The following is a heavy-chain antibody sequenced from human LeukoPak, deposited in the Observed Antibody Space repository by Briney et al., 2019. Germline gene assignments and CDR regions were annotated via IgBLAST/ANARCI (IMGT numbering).Heavy chain of an antibody. CDR2: ISAYNGNT. V-gene: IGHV1-18*01. Sequence: ASVKVSCKASGYTFTSYGISWVRQAPGQGLEWMGWISAYNGNTNYAQKLQGRVIMTTDTSTSTAYMELRSLRSDDTAVYYCARVKGAGPMGRGDAFDIWGQGTMVTVSS. D-gene: IGHD2-8*01. J-gene: IGHJ3*02. CDR1: GYTFTSYG. CDR3: ARVKGAGPMGRGDAFDI.